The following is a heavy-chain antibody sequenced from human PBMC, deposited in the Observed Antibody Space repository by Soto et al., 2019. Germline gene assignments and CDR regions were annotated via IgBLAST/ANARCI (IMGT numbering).Heavy chain of an antibody. J-gene: IGHJ5*02. CDR2: IYYSGST. D-gene: IGHD1-26*01. Sequence: SETLSLTCTVSGGSISSSSYYWGWIRRPPGKGLEWIGSIYYSGSTYYNPSLKSRVTISVDTSKNQFSLKLSSVTAADTAVYYCARLTAARGIVLRGWFDPWGQGTLVTVSS. V-gene: IGHV4-39*01. CDR3: ARLTAARGIVLRGWFDP. CDR1: GGSISSSSYY.